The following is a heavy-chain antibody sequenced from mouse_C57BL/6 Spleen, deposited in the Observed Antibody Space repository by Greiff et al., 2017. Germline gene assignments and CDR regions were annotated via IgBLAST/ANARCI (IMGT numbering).Heavy chain of an antibody. V-gene: IGHV7-3*01. D-gene: IGHD2-1*01. CDR2: IRNKANGYTT. CDR1: GFTFTDSY. CDR3: ARYKGNYYAMDY. Sequence: EVKLMESGGGLVQPGGSLSLSCAASGFTFTDSYMSWVRQPPGRALEWLGFIRNKANGYTTESSASVKGRFTISRDNSQSILYLQMNALRAEDSATYYCARYKGNYYAMDYWGQGTSVTVSS. J-gene: IGHJ4*01.